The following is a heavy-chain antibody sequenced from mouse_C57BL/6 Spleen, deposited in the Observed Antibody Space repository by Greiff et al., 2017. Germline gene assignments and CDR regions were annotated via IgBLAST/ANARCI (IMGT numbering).Heavy chain of an antibody. D-gene: IGHD2-2*01. J-gene: IGHJ2*01. CDR1: GFTFSSYG. Sequence: EVQLMESGGDLVKPGGSLKLSCAASGFTFSSYGMSWVRQTPDKRLEWVATISSGGSYTYYPDSVKGRFTISRDNAKNTLYLQMSSLKSEDTAMYYCASYGYDGDYFDYWGQGTTLTVSS. V-gene: IGHV5-6*01. CDR3: ASYGYDGDYFDY. CDR2: ISSGGSYT.